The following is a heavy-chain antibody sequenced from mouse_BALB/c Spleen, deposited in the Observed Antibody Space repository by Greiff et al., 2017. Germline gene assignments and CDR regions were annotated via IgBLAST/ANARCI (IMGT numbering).Heavy chain of an antibody. Sequence: QVQLQQSGAELVKPGTSVKLSCKASGYNFTSYWINWVKLRPGQGLEWIGDIYPGSGSTNYNEKFKSKATLTVDTSSSTAYMQLSSLASEDSALYYCARAYDGYYGYWGQGTTLTVSS. D-gene: IGHD2-3*01. J-gene: IGHJ2*01. CDR3: ARAYDGYYGY. CDR1: GYNFTSYW. CDR2: IYPGSGST. V-gene: IGHV1-55*01.